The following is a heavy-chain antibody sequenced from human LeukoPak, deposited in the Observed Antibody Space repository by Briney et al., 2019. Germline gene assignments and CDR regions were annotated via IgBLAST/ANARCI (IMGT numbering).Heavy chain of an antibody. Sequence: GGSLRLSCAASGFTFSNYSMNWVRQAPGKGLEWVSYISSRNRTIYYADSVKGRLTISRDNAKNSLYLQMNSLRAEDTAVYYCARDTYYYDSSGYYLPKNFGYWGQGTLVTVSS. V-gene: IGHV3-48*01. CDR2: ISSRNRTI. CDR1: GFTFSNYS. CDR3: ARDTYYYDSSGYYLPKNFGY. J-gene: IGHJ4*02. D-gene: IGHD3-22*01.